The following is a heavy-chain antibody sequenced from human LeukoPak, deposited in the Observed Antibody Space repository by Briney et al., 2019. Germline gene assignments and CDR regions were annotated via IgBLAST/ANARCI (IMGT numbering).Heavy chain of an antibody. D-gene: IGHD6-13*01. V-gene: IGHV3-30*02. CDR2: IRYDGSNK. CDR3: AKDRSSSNWYYFDS. J-gene: IGHJ4*02. CDR1: GFTFSSYA. Sequence: PGGSLRLSCAASGFTFSSYAMHWVRQAPGKGLEWVAFIRYDGSNKYYADSVKGRFTISRDNSKNTLYLQMNSLRPEDTAVYYCAKDRSSSNWYYFDSWGQGTLVTVSS.